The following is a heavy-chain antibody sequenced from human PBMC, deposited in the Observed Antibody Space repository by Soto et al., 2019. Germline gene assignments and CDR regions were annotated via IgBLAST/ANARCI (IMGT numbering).Heavy chain of an antibody. CDR2: INPLSGST. CDR3: ARGIWDSSGWYTFPFDY. Sequence: PSVKVSCKASGYTFTSYYIHWVRQAPGQGLEWMGIINPLSGSTAYAQKFQGRVTLTRDTSTNTVSMELSSLRSEDTAVYYCARGIWDSSGWYTFPFDYWGQGTVVTVSS. CDR1: GYTFTSYY. D-gene: IGHD6-19*01. J-gene: IGHJ4*02. V-gene: IGHV1-46*01.